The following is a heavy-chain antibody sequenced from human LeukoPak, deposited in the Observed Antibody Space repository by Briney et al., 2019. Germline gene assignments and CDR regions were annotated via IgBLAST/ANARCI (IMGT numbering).Heavy chain of an antibody. CDR2: IKEDGSEK. D-gene: IGHD3-16*01. CDR1: GLTFSSYW. J-gene: IGHJ4*02. Sequence: PGGSLRLSCAASGLTFSSYWMSWVRQAPGKGLEWVANIKEDGSEKYYVASVKGRFTISRDNAKNSVFLQMNSLRAEDTAVYYCARDANDYASPPDYWGQGTLVTVSS. CDR3: ARDANDYASPPDY. V-gene: IGHV3-7*01.